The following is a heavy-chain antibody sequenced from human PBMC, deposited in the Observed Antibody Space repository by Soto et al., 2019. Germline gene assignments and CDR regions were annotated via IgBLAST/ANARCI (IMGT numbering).Heavy chain of an antibody. CDR1: GFTFSSYW. D-gene: IGHD5-12*01. CDR2: VSSDGDNT. J-gene: IGHJ4*02. CDR3: VRGLPNFSVFDS. V-gene: IGHV3-74*01. Sequence: EVQLVESGGGLVQPGESLRLSCAASGFTFSSYWMHWIRQASGKGLMWVARVSSDGDNTVYATSVQGRFTISRDNAKNTLYLQMNRLSDEDTAVYYCVRGLPNFSVFDSWGLGTLVTVSS.